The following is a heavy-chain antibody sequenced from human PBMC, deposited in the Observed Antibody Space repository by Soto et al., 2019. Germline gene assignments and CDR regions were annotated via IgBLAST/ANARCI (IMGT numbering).Heavy chain of an antibody. CDR3: ASEGGDHYFDY. J-gene: IGHJ4*02. V-gene: IGHV3-7*01. CDR2: IKQDGSEK. CDR1: GFTFSSYW. Sequence: GGSLRLSCAASGFTFSSYWMSWVCQAPGKGLEWVANIKQDGSEKYYVDSVKGRFTISRDNAKNSLYLQMNSLRAEDTAVYYCASEGGDHYFDYWGQGTLVTVSS. D-gene: IGHD2-21*01.